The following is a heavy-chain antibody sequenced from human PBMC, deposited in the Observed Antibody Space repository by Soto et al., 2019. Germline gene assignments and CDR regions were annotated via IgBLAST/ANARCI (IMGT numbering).Heavy chain of an antibody. CDR3: ARDQNDSGGYSDS. V-gene: IGHV3-33*01. CDR2: IWNDGSNE. CDR1: GFPFSSYG. D-gene: IGHD3-22*01. J-gene: IGHJ4*02. Sequence: GWSLRLSCEASGFPFSSYGIHWVRQAPGKGLEWLAIIWNDGSNEYYADSVKGRFTISRDNSKNTVYLQVSNLRAEDTAVYFCARDQNDSGGYSDSWGQGTLVTVSS.